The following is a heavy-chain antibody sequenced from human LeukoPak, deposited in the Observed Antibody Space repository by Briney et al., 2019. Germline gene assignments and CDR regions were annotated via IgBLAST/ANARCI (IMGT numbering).Heavy chain of an antibody. D-gene: IGHD2-2*01. CDR2: IKSRRDGGTT. V-gene: IGHV3-15*01. J-gene: IGHJ4*02. CDR1: GFTISNSW. Sequence: AGSLTLSCAASGFTISNSWMSWVRQPPGKGLEWVGIIKSRRDGGTTDYAVRVKGRFRISRDDSKYTLYMHMNSVKTEDTSVYNCATAGVPTFDYWGQGTLVTVSS. CDR3: ATAGVPTFDY.